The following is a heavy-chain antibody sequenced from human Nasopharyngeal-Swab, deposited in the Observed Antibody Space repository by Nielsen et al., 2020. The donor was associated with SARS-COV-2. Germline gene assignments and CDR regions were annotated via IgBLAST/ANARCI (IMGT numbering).Heavy chain of an antibody. CDR3: ARDGDYSSPYMDV. CDR2: IYHSGST. Sequence: PGKGLEWIGEIYHSGSTNYNPSLKSRVTISVDQSKNQFSLKLSSVTAADTAVYYCARDGDYSSPYMDVWGKGTTVTVSS. J-gene: IGHJ6*03. V-gene: IGHV4-4*02. D-gene: IGHD6-13*01.